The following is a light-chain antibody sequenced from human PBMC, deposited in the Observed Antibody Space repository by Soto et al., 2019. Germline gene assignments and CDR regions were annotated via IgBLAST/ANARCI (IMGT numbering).Light chain of an antibody. CDR2: DVS. V-gene: IGLV2-14*01. CDR1: SSDVGTYNF. Sequence: QSALTQPASVSGSPGQSITISCTGTSSDVGTYNFVSWYRQHPVKAPILIIFDVSSRPSGISNRFSGSKSGNTASLTISGVQAEDEAYYYCSSYANSDTVIFGGGTKLTVL. J-gene: IGLJ2*01. CDR3: SSYANSDTVI.